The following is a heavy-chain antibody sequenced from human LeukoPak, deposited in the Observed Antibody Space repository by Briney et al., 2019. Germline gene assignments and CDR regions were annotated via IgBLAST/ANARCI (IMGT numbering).Heavy chain of an antibody. J-gene: IGHJ4*02. V-gene: IGHV3-64D*06. CDR3: VKGESVAGSSCFDY. D-gene: IGHD6-19*01. CDR1: GFTFSSYA. Sequence: GGSLRLSCSASGFTFSSYAMHWVRQAPGKGLEYVSAISSNGGSTYYADSVKGRFTISRDNSKNTLYLQMSSLRAEDTAVYYCVKGESVAGSSCFDYWGQGTLVTVSS. CDR2: ISSNGGST.